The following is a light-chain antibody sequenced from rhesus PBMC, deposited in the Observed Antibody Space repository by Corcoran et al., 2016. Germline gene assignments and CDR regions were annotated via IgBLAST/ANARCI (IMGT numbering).Light chain of an antibody. V-gene: IGKV1-22*01. J-gene: IGKJ3*01. Sequence: DIQMTQSPSSLSASVGDTVTITCRASQGISSWLAWYQPKPGKAPKLLIYKASSLQSGVPSRFSGSGSGTDFTLTISSRQSEDFSTYYCQQYSSRPFTFGPGTKLDIK. CDR1: QGISSW. CDR2: KAS. CDR3: QQYSSRPFT.